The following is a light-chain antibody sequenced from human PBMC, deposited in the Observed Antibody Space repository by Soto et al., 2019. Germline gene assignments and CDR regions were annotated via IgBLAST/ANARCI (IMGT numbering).Light chain of an antibody. CDR3: QQYGTPLFT. CDR1: QSVTNNF. CDR2: GAS. J-gene: IGKJ3*01. V-gene: IGKV3-20*01. Sequence: IVLTQSPGTLSLSPGERATLSCGASQSVTNNFLAWYQQKPGQAPRLLIYGASSRATGVPDRFSGSXSGXXFTLTISRLEPGDFAVYYCQQYGTPLFTFGPGTKVDIK.